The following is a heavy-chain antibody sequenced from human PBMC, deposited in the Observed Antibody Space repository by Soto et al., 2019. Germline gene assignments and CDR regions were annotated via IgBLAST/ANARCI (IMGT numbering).Heavy chain of an antibody. CDR3: ARALIQLWPHYYYGMDV. CDR2: IYYSGTT. CDR1: GGSISSGDYY. D-gene: IGHD5-18*01. J-gene: IGHJ6*02. Sequence: SETLSLTCTVSGGSISSGDYYWSWIRQPPGKGLEWIGYIYYSGTTYYNPSLKSRVTISVDTSKNQFSLKVSSVTAADTAVYYCARALIQLWPHYYYGMDVWGQGSTVTVSS. V-gene: IGHV4-30-4*01.